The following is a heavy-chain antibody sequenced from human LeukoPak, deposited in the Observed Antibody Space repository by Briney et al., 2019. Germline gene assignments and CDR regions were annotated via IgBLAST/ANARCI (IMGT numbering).Heavy chain of an antibody. CDR1: GLTFSNYA. D-gene: IGHD2-15*01. CDR3: ANPILPEVVVAVSDAFDI. Sequence: GGSLRLSRAPSGLTFSNYAMSWVRQAPGKGLEWVSTISGSGGSTYYADSVKGRFTISRDNSKNTLYLQMNSLRAEDTAVYYCANPILPEVVVAVSDAFDIWGQGTMVTVPS. J-gene: IGHJ3*02. V-gene: IGHV3-23*01. CDR2: ISGSGGST.